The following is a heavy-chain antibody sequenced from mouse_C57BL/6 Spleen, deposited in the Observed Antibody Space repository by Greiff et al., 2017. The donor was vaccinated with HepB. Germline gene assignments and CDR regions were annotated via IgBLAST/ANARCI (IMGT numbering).Heavy chain of an antibody. D-gene: IGHD1-1*01. CDR1: GYTFTSYW. J-gene: IGHJ4*01. V-gene: IGHV1-53*01. CDR2: INPSNGGT. Sequence: QVQLQQSGTELVKPGASVKLSCKASGYTFTSYWMHWVKQRPGQGLEWIGNINPSNGGTNYNEKFKSKATLTVDKSSSTAYMQLSSLTSEDSAVYDCARDYYGSRDAMDYWGQGTSVTVSS. CDR3: ARDYYGSRDAMDY.